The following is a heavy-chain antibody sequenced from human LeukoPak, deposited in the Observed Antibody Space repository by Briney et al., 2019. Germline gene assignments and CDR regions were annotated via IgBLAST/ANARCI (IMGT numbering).Heavy chain of an antibody. V-gene: IGHV5-51*01. CDR1: GYSLTDYW. CDR3: ARRQVSGAAQYYFDY. J-gene: IGHJ4*02. CDR2: IYPGDSDT. D-gene: IGHD6-13*01. Sequence: PGESLKISCKGSGYSLTDYWIGWVRQMPGKGLELMGIIYPGDSDTRYSPSFQGQVTISADKSISTAYLQWSSLEASGTAMYYCARRQVSGAAQYYFDYWGQGTLVTVSS.